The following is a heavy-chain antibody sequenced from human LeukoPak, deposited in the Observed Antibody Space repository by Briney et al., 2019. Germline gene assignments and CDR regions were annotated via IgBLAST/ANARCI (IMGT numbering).Heavy chain of an antibody. D-gene: IGHD2-21*02. J-gene: IGHJ6*03. CDR3: AKGLLTAGSHNCMDV. CDR2: IDTRGTGT. Sequence: GGSLRLSCAASGFTLSSYAMSWVRQAPGRGLEWVSTIDTRGTGTFYAGSVKGRFTISRDNSKNTLFVQMSGLRAEDTAVYYCAKGLLTAGSHNCMDVWGKGTTVTVSS. V-gene: IGHV3-23*05. CDR1: GFTLSSYA.